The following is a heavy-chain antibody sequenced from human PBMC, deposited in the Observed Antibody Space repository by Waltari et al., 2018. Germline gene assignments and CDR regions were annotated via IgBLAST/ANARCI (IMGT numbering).Heavy chain of an antibody. Sequence: QVQLQESGPGLVKPSEPLSLTCTVSGYSISSGYYWGWIRQPPGKGLEWIGSIYHSGSTYYNPSLKSRVTISVDTAKNQFSLKLSSVTAADTAVYYCARDQGGIPYNWFDPWGQGTLVTVSS. CDR2: IYHSGST. J-gene: IGHJ5*02. CDR1: GYSISSGYY. V-gene: IGHV4-38-2*02. CDR3: ARDQGGIPYNWFDP. D-gene: IGHD1-1*01.